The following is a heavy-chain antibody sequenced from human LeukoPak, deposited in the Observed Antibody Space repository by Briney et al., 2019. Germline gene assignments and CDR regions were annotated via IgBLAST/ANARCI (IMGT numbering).Heavy chain of an antibody. CDR2: IYSGGST. Sequence: GGSLRLSCAASGFTVSSNYMSWVRQAPGKGLEWVSVIYSGGSTYYADSVKGRFTISRHNSENTLYLQMNSLRAEDTAVYYCARGEAHYYYGMDVWGQGTTVTVSS. CDR1: GFTVSSNY. V-gene: IGHV3-53*04. CDR3: ARGEAHYYYGMDV. J-gene: IGHJ6*02.